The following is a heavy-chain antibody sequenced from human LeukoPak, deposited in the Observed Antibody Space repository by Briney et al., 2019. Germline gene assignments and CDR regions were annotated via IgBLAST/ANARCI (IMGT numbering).Heavy chain of an antibody. Sequence: GGSLRLSCAASGFIFSSYSMNGVRQAPGKGLEWVSSISSSSSYIYYADSVKGRFTISRDNAKNSLYLQMNSLRAEDTAVYYCAREYEGYCSGGSCSRGMDVWGQGTTVTVSS. CDR2: ISSSSSYI. CDR1: GFIFSSYS. CDR3: AREYEGYCSGGSCSRGMDV. V-gene: IGHV3-21*01. J-gene: IGHJ6*02. D-gene: IGHD2-15*01.